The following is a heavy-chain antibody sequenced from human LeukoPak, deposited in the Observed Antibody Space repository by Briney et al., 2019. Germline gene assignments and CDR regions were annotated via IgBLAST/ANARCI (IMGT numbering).Heavy chain of an antibody. CDR3: ARDLYGDYRSDFDY. CDR2: IDAGNGNT. J-gene: IGHJ4*02. CDR1: GYTFTTYA. Sequence: ASVTVSCKASGYTFTTYAIHWVRQAPGQRLEWMGWIDAGNGNTRYSQKFQDRVTITRDTSASTAYMELSSLRSEDTAVYYCARDLYGDYRSDFDYWGQGTLVTVSS. D-gene: IGHD4-17*01. V-gene: IGHV1-3*01.